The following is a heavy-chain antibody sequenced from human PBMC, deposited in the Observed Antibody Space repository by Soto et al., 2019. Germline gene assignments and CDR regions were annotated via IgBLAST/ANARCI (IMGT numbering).Heavy chain of an antibody. V-gene: IGHV3-23*01. CDR1: GFTFSSYA. CDR2: ISGSGGST. Sequence: GGSLRLSCAASGFTFSSYAMSWVRQAPGKGLEWVSAISGSGGSTYYADSVKGRFTISRDNSKNTLYLQMNSLRAEDTAVYYCAKDLHDFCSGYEGCFDYRGQRTPVTVSS. D-gene: IGHD3-3*01. CDR3: AKDLHDFCSGYEGCFDY. J-gene: IGHJ4*02.